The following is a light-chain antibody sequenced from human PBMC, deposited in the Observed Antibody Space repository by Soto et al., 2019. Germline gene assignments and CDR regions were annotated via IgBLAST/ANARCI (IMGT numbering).Light chain of an antibody. CDR3: QQDDSSSPT. CDR1: QNISVW. V-gene: IGKV1-5*01. J-gene: IGKJ2*01. Sequence: DIQMTQSPSTLSASVGDGVTITCRASQNISVWLAWYQQRPGKAPKFLIYDASSLETGVPSRFSGSGSGTECALAIRSLQRDDFGTYYCQQDDSSSPTFGQGTKLEIK. CDR2: DAS.